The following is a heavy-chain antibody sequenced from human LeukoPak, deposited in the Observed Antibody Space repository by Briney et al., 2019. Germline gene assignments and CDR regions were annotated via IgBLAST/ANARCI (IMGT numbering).Heavy chain of an antibody. CDR2: VNWNGGST. CDR1: GFIFDGYG. Sequence: PGGSLRLSCAASGFIFDGYGMSWVRQAPGKGLEWVSGVNWNGGSTGYPDSVKGRFTISRDNAKNSLYLQMNSLRAEDTALYYCARDGYNSNDYYYYMDVWGKGTTVTVSS. D-gene: IGHD5-24*01. J-gene: IGHJ6*03. CDR3: ARDGYNSNDYYYYMDV. V-gene: IGHV3-20*04.